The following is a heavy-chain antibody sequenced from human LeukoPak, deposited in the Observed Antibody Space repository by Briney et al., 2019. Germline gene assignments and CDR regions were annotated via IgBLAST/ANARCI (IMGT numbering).Heavy chain of an antibody. V-gene: IGHV4-59*08. CDR3: ARWYSSGWAFDY. CDR2: IHYSGST. D-gene: IGHD6-19*01. CDR1: GGTISSYY. Sequence: NPSETLSLTCTVSGGTISSYYWNWLRQPPGKGLEWIGYIHYSGSTKYNPSLKSRVTISVDTSKNQFSLKLSSVTAADTAVYYCARWYSSGWAFDYWGQGTLVTVSS. J-gene: IGHJ4*02.